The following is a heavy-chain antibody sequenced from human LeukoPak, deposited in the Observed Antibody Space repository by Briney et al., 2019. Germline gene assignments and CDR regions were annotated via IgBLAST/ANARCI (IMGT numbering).Heavy chain of an antibody. Sequence: SETLSLTCTVSGVSVSSGSYYWSWIRQPPGKGLEWIGYIYYSGSTNYSPSPKSRVTISVDTSKNQFSLKLSSVTAADTAVYYCAREARSGYYFDYWGQGTLVTVSS. CDR2: IYYSGST. J-gene: IGHJ4*02. CDR3: AREARSGYYFDY. V-gene: IGHV4-61*01. D-gene: IGHD6-6*01. CDR1: GVSVSSGSYY.